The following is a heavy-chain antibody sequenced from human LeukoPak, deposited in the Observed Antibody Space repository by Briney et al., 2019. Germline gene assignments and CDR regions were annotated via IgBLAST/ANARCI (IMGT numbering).Heavy chain of an antibody. J-gene: IGHJ6*03. CDR2: IIPIFGTA. CDR3: ARGLVVRGMVDYYYYMDV. Sequence: GSSVTVSYMASGGTFSSYAISWVRQAPGQGLEWMGGIIPIFGTANYAQKFQGRVTITTDESTSTAYMELSSLRSEDTAVYYCARGLVVRGMVDYYYYMDVWGKGTTVTVSS. V-gene: IGHV1-69*05. CDR1: GGTFSSYA. D-gene: IGHD3-10*01.